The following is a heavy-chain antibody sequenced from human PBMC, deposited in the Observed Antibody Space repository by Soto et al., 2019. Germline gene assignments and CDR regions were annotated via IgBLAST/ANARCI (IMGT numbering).Heavy chain of an antibody. V-gene: IGHV3-30*18. D-gene: IGHD2-21*02. CDR2: ISYDGSNK. CDR1: GFTFSSYG. J-gene: IGHJ4*02. CDR3: AKDPCGGDCYLDY. Sequence: QVQLVESGGGVVQPGRSLRLSCAASGFTFSSYGVHWVRQAPGKGLEWVAVISYDGSNKYYADSVKGRFTISRDNSKNTLYLQMNSLRAEDTAVYYCAKDPCGGDCYLDYWGQGTLVTVSS.